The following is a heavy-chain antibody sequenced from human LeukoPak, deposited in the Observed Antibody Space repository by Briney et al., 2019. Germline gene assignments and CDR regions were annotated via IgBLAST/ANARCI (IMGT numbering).Heavy chain of an antibody. J-gene: IGHJ6*03. CDR1: GFTFSTYA. D-gene: IGHD1-7*01. Sequence: PGRSLRLSCAASGFTFSTYAMTWVRQAPGKGLEWVSSITGSGDGTSAADSVTGRFSISRDNSKSTLYLQMNSLRVEDTAVYYCARVLLELEKYYYYYYYMDVWGKGTTVTVSS. CDR2: ITGSGDGT. V-gene: IGHV3-23*01. CDR3: ARVLLELEKYYYYYYYMDV.